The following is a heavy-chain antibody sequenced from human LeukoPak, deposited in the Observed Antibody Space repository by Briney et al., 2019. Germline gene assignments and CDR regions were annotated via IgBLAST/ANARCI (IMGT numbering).Heavy chain of an antibody. D-gene: IGHD6-19*01. J-gene: IGHJ4*02. CDR1: GYTFTIYY. Sequence: ASVTVSFKASGYTFTIYYMHWVRQAPGQGLEWMGIINPSGGSTSYAQKFQGRVTMTRDTSTSTVYMELSSLRSEDTAVYYCARSIAVAGTFDYWGQGTLVTVSS. V-gene: IGHV1-46*01. CDR2: INPSGGST. CDR3: ARSIAVAGTFDY.